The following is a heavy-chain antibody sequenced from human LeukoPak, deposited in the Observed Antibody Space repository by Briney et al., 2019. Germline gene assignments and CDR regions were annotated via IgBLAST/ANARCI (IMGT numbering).Heavy chain of an antibody. CDR2: IIPIFGTA. J-gene: IGHJ6*03. CDR3: ARVEGYYYYMDV. D-gene: IGHD1-1*01. Sequence: ASVKVSCKASGGTFSSYAISWVRQAPGQGLEWMGGIIPIFGTANYAQKFQGRVTITADESTGTAYMELSSLRSEDTAVYYCARVEGYYYYMDVWGKGTTVTISS. V-gene: IGHV1-69*01. CDR1: GGTFSSYA.